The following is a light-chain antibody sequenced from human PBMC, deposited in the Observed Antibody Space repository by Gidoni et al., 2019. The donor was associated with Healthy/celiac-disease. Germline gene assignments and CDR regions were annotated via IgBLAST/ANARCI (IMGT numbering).Light chain of an antibody. J-gene: IGLJ2*01. CDR3: CSYAGSSTLV. CDR1: SSDVGSYNL. Sequence: QSALTQPASVSGSPGQPIPISCTGTSSDVGSYNLVSWYQQHPGKAPKLMIYEVSKRPSGVSNRFSGSKSGNTASLTISGLQAEDEADYYCCSYAGSSTLVFGGGTKLTVL. V-gene: IGLV2-23*02. CDR2: EVS.